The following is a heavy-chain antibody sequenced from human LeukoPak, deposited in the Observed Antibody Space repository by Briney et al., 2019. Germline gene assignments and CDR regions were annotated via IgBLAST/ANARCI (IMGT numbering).Heavy chain of an antibody. Sequence: ASVKVSCKASGYTFTGYYMHWVRQAPGQGLEWMGWINPNSGGTNYAQKCQGRVTMTRDTSISTAYMELSRVRSDDTAVYYCASGSYSYYYMDVWGKGTTVTVSS. CDR3: ASGSYSYYYMDV. V-gene: IGHV1-2*02. CDR2: INPNSGGT. CDR1: GYTFTGYY. D-gene: IGHD1-26*01. J-gene: IGHJ6*03.